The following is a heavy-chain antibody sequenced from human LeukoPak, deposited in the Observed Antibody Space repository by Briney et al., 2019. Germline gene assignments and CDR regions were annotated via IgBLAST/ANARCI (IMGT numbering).Heavy chain of an antibody. CDR2: IYYSGST. Sequence: SETLSLTCTVSGGSISSSSYYWGWIRQPRGKGLEWIESIYYSGSTYYNPSLKSRITITVNKAKNQFSLKLSSVTAADTAVYYCARHGIVVVPAAIPHWGQGTLVTVSS. CDR1: GGSISSSSYY. D-gene: IGHD2-2*02. V-gene: IGHV4-39*01. CDR3: ARHGIVVVPAAIPH. J-gene: IGHJ4*02.